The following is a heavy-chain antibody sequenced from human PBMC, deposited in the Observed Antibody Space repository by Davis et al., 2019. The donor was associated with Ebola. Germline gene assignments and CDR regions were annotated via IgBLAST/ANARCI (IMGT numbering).Heavy chain of an antibody. CDR2: IYYSGTT. J-gene: IGHJ4*02. V-gene: IGHV4-59*02. D-gene: IGHD6-19*01. CDR1: NVSVSSLY. CDR3: ARGSQWLGPDY. Sequence: SETLSLTCTVSNVSVSSLYWSWVRQPPGKGLEWVGYIYYSGTTHYNPSLRGRVTISVDTSKKHFSLKLGSVTAADTAVYYCARGSQWLGPDYWGQGTLVTVSS.